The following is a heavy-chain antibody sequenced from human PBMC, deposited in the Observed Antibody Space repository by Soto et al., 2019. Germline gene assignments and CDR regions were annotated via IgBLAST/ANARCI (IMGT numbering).Heavy chain of an antibody. Sequence: ASVKVSYKASGYTFTSYAMHWVRQAPGQGLEWMGWISAYNGNTNYAQKLQGRVTMTTDTSTSTAYMELRSLRSDDTAVYYCARDAVGATIDYWGQGTLVTVSS. CDR2: ISAYNGNT. J-gene: IGHJ4*02. CDR1: GYTFTSYA. CDR3: ARDAVGATIDY. D-gene: IGHD1-26*01. V-gene: IGHV1-18*01.